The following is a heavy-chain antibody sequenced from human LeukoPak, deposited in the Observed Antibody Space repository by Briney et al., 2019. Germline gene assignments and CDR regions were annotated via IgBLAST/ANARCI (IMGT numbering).Heavy chain of an antibody. CDR1: GYTFTGYY. CDR2: INPNSGGT. CDR3: ARGRRGDSSGYYRNWFDP. Sequence: GASVKVSCKASGYTFTGYYMHWVRWAPGQGLEWMGWINPNSGGTNYAQKFQGRVTMTRDTSISTAYMELSRLRSDDTAVYYCARGRRGDSSGYYRNWFDPWGQGTLVTVSS. V-gene: IGHV1-2*02. J-gene: IGHJ5*02. D-gene: IGHD3-22*01.